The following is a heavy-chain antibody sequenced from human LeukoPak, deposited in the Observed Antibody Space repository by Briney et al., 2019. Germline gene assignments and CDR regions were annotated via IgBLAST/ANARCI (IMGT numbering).Heavy chain of an antibody. J-gene: IGHJ4*02. CDR3: ARPVACSDGSCYFDS. Sequence: GESLKISFKGSGYIFTTQWIGWVRQMPGKGLEWMAIISPGDSDTRYSPSFQGQVTISADKSINTAYLQWSSLKASDTAMYYCARPVACSDGSCYFDSWGQGTLVTVSS. V-gene: IGHV5-51*01. D-gene: IGHD2-15*01. CDR1: GYIFTTQW. CDR2: ISPGDSDT.